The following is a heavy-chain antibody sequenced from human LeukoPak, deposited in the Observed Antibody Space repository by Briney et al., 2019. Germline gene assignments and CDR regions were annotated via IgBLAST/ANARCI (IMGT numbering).Heavy chain of an antibody. D-gene: IGHD2-15*01. Sequence: GGSLRLSCAASGFTFSSYGMHWVRQVPGKGLEWVAVIWYDGNQKYYADSVKGRFTISRDNSKNTLFLQMNSLRAEDTAVYYCARDRCSGGSCDCSAEYYQHWGLGTLVTVSS. CDR3: ARDRCSGGSCDCSAEYYQH. J-gene: IGHJ1*01. CDR1: GFTFSSYG. V-gene: IGHV3-33*01. CDR2: IWYDGNQK.